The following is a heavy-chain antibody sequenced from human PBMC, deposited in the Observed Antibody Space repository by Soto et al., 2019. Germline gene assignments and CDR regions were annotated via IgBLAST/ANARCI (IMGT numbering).Heavy chain of an antibody. J-gene: IGHJ5*02. V-gene: IGHV4-61*05. Sequence: PSETLSLTCTVSGDSITSNSYFWAWIRQPPGKGLEWIGYIYYSGSTNYNPSLKSRVTISVDTSKNQFSLKLSSVTAADTAVYYCARGRVLQDYYDSSGPNWFDPWGQGTLVTVSS. CDR2: IYYSGST. D-gene: IGHD3-22*01. CDR3: ARGRVLQDYYDSSGPNWFDP. CDR1: GDSITSNSYF.